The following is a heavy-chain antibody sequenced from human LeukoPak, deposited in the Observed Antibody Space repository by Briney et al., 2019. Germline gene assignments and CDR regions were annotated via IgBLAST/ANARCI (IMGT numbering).Heavy chain of an antibody. D-gene: IGHD5-12*01. Sequence: GGSLRLSCAASGFTFSTSWMSWARQAPGKGLEWVSSISSSSSYIYYADSVKGRFTISRDNAKNSLYLQMNSLRAEDTAVYYCARAWIPKVFDYWGQGTLVTVSS. CDR3: ARAWIPKVFDY. CDR2: ISSSSSYI. CDR1: GFTFSTSW. V-gene: IGHV3-21*01. J-gene: IGHJ4*02.